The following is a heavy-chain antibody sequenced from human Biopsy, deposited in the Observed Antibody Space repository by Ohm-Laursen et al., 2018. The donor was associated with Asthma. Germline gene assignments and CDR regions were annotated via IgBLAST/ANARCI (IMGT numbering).Heavy chain of an antibody. J-gene: IGHJ4*02. CDR2: ISYDGNHK. D-gene: IGHD5-12*01. V-gene: IGHV3-30*18. CDR1: GFMFRSFG. Sequence: SLRLSCAASGFMFRSFGMHWVCQAPGKGLEWVAVISYDGNHKFYEDSVKGRFTISRDNFKNTLYLQMNSLRTEDTAVYYCAKRRGYSGHDNDYWGQGTLVIVSS. CDR3: AKRRGYSGHDNDY.